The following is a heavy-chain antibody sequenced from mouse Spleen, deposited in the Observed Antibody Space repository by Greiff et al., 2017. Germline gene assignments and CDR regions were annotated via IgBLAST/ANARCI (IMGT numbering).Heavy chain of an antibody. CDR1: GYTFTSYG. D-gene: IGHD1-1*01. V-gene: IGHV1-81*01. CDR2: IYPRSGNT. J-gene: IGHJ4*01. Sequence: QVQLQQSGAELARPGASVKLSCKASGYTFTSYGISWVKQRTGQGLEWIGEIYPRSGNTYYNEKFKGKATLTADKSSSTAYMELRNLTSEDSAVYFCARSTGSSYGAMDYWGQGTSVTVSS. CDR3: ARSTGSSYGAMDY.